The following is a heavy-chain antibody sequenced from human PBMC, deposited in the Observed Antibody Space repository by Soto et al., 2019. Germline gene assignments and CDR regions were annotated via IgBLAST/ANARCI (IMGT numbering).Heavy chain of an antibody. Sequence: EVQLVESGGGLIQPGGSLRLSCAASGFTVSTNDMSWVRQAPGKGLEWVSLIYSGGSTHYADSVKGRFTISRDNSNNTLYLQMNSWRAEDTAVYYCARRPLNSNGAYWGQGTLVTVSS. V-gene: IGHV3-53*01. CDR3: ARRPLNSNGAY. CDR1: GFTVSTND. D-gene: IGHD3-22*01. CDR2: IYSGGST. J-gene: IGHJ4*02.